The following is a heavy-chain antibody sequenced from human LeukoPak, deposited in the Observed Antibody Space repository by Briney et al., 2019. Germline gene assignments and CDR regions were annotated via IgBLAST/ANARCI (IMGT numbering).Heavy chain of an antibody. Sequence: SQTLSLTCTLSARSISSRYWSWIRPPPGKGLEWIGSIYYSVGTNNNPSLQGRVSISVDTSNIQFSLKLSSVAAADTAVYYCARWQYTISSGWFDPWGQGTLVTVSS. CDR1: ARSISSRY. V-gene: IGHV4-59*08. CDR2: IYYSVGT. D-gene: IGHD6-6*01. CDR3: ARWQYTISSGWFDP. J-gene: IGHJ5*02.